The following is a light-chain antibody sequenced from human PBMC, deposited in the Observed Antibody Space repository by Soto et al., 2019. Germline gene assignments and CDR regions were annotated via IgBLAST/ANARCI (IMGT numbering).Light chain of an antibody. CDR2: EVT. J-gene: IGLJ1*01. V-gene: IGLV2-8*01. CDR1: SSDVGGYDY. Sequence: QSALTQPPSASGSPGQSVTISCTGTSSDVGGYDYVSWYQQRPGKAPKLLIHEVTKRPSGVPDRFSGSKSGNTASLTVSGLQAEDEADYYCGSYTSDSSYVFGSGTKVTVL. CDR3: GSYTSDSSYV.